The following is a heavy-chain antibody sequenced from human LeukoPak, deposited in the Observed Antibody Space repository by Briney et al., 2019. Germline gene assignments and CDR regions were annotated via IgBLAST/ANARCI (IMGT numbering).Heavy chain of an antibody. J-gene: IGHJ5*02. Sequence: GGSLRLSCAASGFTFSSYAMSWVRQAPGQGLEWVSAISGSGGSTYYAESVKGRFTISRDNSKNTLYLQMNSLRAEDTAVYYCAKTEAAAHINWFDPWGQGTLVTVSS. V-gene: IGHV3-23*01. D-gene: IGHD6-13*01. CDR2: ISGSGGST. CDR3: AKTEAAAHINWFDP. CDR1: GFTFSSYA.